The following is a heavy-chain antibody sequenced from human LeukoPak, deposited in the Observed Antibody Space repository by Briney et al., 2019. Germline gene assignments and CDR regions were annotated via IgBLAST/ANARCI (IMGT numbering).Heavy chain of an antibody. CDR1: GDSFTAYY. CDR2: INRGGST. Sequence: PSETLSLTCAVSGDSFTAYYWNWIRQTPGKGLEWIGEINRGGSTNYNPSLKSRVILSIDTSKNQFSLKLSSVTAADTAVYYCARDRSDAFDIWGQGTMVTVSS. CDR3: ARDRSDAFDI. J-gene: IGHJ3*02. V-gene: IGHV4-34*01.